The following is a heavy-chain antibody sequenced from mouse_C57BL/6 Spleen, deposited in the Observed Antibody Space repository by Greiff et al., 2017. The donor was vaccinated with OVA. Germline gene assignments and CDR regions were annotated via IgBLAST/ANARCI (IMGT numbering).Heavy chain of an antibody. Sequence: VQLQESGAELVRPGASVTLSCKASGYTFTDYEMHWVKQTPVHGLEWIGAIDPETGGTAYNQKFKGKAILTADKSSSTAYMELRSLTSEDSAVYYCTRGVYYGNLYYAMDYWGQGTSVTVSS. CDR3: TRGVYYGNLYYAMDY. V-gene: IGHV1-15*01. J-gene: IGHJ4*01. D-gene: IGHD2-1*01. CDR1: GYTFTDYE. CDR2: IDPETGGT.